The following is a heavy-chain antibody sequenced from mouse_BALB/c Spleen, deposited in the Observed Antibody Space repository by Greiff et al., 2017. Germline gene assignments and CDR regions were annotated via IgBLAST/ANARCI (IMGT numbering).Heavy chain of an antibody. CDR2: INPYNDGT. V-gene: IGHV1-14*01. D-gene: IGHD2-10*02. J-gene: IGHJ2*01. CDR3: ARSYGNYGEYYFDY. CDR1: GYTFTSYV. Sequence: EVQLQQSGPELVKPGASVKMSCKASGYTFTSYVMHWVKQKPGQGLEWIGYINPYNDGTKYNEKFKGKATLTSDKSSSTAYMELSSLTSEDSAVYYCARSYGNYGEYYFDYWGEGTTLTVSS.